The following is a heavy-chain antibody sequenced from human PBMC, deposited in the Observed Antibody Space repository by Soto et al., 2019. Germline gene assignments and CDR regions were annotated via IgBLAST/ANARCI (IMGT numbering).Heavy chain of an antibody. Sequence: GASVKVSCKASGYTFTSYAMHWVRQAPGQRLEWMGWINAGNGNTKYSQKFQGRVTITRDTSASTAYMELSSLRSEDTAVYYCARDGGYSYARYYYYMDVWGKGTTVTVSS. J-gene: IGHJ6*03. D-gene: IGHD5-18*01. V-gene: IGHV1-3*01. CDR3: ARDGGYSYARYYYYMDV. CDR2: INAGNGNT. CDR1: GYTFTSYA.